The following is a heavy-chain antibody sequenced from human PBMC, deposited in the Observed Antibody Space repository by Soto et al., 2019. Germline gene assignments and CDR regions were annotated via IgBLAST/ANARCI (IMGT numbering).Heavy chain of an antibody. CDR2: IYQSGRT. CDR1: FGSINTFDFS. Sequence: TLSLTCSVSFGSINTFDFSCIWIRQPPGRGLEWIGSIYQSGRTYYIPSLKSRVTMSLEKSKNQFSLKINSVVAADTAIYYCAREMTIFGVAPGGGVDVWGQGTTVTVSS. CDR3: AREMTIFGVAPGGGVDV. V-gene: IGHV4-30-2*01. D-gene: IGHD3-3*01. J-gene: IGHJ6*02.